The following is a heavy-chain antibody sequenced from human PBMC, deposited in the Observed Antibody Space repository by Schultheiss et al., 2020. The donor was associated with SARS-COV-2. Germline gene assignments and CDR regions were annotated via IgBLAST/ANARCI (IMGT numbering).Heavy chain of an antibody. Sequence: GGSLRLSCAASGFIVSSNYMSWVRQAPGKGLEWVSVLYSGGSTYYADSVKGRFTISRDNPRNTLYLQMNSLRAEDTAVYYCATLDIVVVPAARYYYMDVWGKGTTVTVSS. CDR3: ATLDIVVVPAARYYYMDV. V-gene: IGHV3-66*02. D-gene: IGHD2-2*01. CDR2: LYSGGST. J-gene: IGHJ6*03. CDR1: GFIVSSNY.